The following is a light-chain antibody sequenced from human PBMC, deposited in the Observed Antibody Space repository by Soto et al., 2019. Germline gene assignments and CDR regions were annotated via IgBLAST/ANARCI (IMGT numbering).Light chain of an antibody. Sequence: QSALTQPASVAGSPGQSITISCTGTSSDVGVYNSVSWYQQHPGKGPKLMIYEVSNRPSGVSNRFSGSKSGNTATLTISGLQAEDEADYYCSSYTSATTRVFGTGTKVTVL. CDR3: SSYTSATTRV. CDR1: SSDVGVYNS. CDR2: EVS. V-gene: IGLV2-14*03. J-gene: IGLJ1*01.